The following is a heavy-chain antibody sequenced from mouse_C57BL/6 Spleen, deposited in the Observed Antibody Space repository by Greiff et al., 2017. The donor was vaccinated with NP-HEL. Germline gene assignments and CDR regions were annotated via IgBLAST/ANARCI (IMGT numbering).Heavy chain of an antibody. CDR2: IWTGGGT. Sequence: VKLQESGPGLVAPSQSLSITCTVSGFSLTSYAISWVRQPPGKGLERLGVIWTGGGTNYNSALKSRLSISKDNSKSQVFLKMNSLQTDDTARYYCARAYDWYFDVWGTGTTVTVSS. D-gene: IGHD1-1*01. V-gene: IGHV2-9-1*01. CDR3: ARAYDWYFDV. CDR1: GFSLTSYA. J-gene: IGHJ1*03.